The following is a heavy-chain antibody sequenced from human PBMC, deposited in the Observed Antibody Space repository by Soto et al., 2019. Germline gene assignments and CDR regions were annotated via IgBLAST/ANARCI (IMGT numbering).Heavy chain of an antibody. D-gene: IGHD5-18*01. CDR1: GYHATSYY. V-gene: IGHV1-46*01. CDR3: ARANVDTAMALEVYYFDY. Sequence: SVKVSCKASGYHATSYYMHGLRQAPGQGLEWMGIINPSVGSTSCAQKFQGRVTMTRDTSTSTVYMELSSLRSEDTAVYYCARANVDTAMALEVYYFDYWGQGTLVTVSS. CDR2: INPSVGST. J-gene: IGHJ4*02.